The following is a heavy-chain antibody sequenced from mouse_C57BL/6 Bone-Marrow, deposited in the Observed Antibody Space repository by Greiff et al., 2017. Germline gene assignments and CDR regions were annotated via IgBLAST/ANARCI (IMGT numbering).Heavy chain of an antibody. CDR3: ARYGRGAMDY. CDR1: GYTFTSYW. V-gene: IGHV1-69*01. CDR2: IDPSDSYT. Sequence: VQLQQPGAELVMPGASVKLSCKASGYTFTSYWMHWVKQRPGQGLEWIGEIDPSDSYTNYNQKFKGKSTLTVDKSSSTAYMQLSSLTSEDSAVDYCARYGRGAMDYWGQGTSVTVSS. J-gene: IGHJ4*01. D-gene: IGHD1-1*01.